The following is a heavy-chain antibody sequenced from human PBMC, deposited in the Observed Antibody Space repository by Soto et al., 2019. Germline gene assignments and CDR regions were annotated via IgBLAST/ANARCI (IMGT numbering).Heavy chain of an antibody. CDR2: IYYSGST. Sequence: SETLSLTCTVSGGSVSSGSYYWSWIRQPPGKGLEWIGYIYYSGSTNYNPSLKSRVTISVDTSKNQFSLKLSSVTAADTAVYYCARGAYFDYIKGVDYWGQGTLVTVSS. CDR1: GGSVSSGSYY. CDR3: ARGAYFDYIKGVDY. V-gene: IGHV4-61*01. J-gene: IGHJ4*02. D-gene: IGHD3-9*01.